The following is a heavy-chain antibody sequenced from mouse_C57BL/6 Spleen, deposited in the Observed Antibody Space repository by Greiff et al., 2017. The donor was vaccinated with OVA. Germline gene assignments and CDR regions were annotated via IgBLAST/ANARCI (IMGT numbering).Heavy chain of an antibody. J-gene: IGHJ3*01. D-gene: IGHD4-1*01. CDR1: GYTFTDYN. CDR3: ARDDWDRFAY. V-gene: IGHV1-22*01. Sequence: EVQRVESGPELVKPGASVKMSCKASGYTFTDYNMHWVKRSHGKSLEWIGYINPNNGGTSYNQKFKGKATLTVNKSSSTAYMELRSLTSEDSAVYYCARDDWDRFAYWGQGTLVTVSA. CDR2: INPNNGGT.